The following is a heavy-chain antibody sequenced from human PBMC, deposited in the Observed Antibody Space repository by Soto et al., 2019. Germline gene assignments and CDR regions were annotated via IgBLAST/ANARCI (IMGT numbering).Heavy chain of an antibody. J-gene: IGHJ4*02. CDR2: ISWNSGSI. CDR1: GFTFDDYA. V-gene: IGHV3-9*01. CDR3: AKDILSFTMVRGSGFDY. Sequence: EVQLVESGGGLVQPGRSLRLSCAASGFTFDDYAMHWVRQAPGKGLEWVSGISWNSGSIGYADSVKGRFTISRDNAKNSLYLQMNSLRAEDTALYYCAKDILSFTMVRGSGFDYWGQGTLVTVSS. D-gene: IGHD3-10*01.